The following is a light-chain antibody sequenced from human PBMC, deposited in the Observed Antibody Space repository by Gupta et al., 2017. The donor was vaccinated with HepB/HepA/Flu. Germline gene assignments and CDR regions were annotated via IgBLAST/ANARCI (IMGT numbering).Light chain of an antibody. CDR3: QQYYSTPYT. CDR2: WAS. J-gene: IGKJ2*01. CDR1: QSVLYSSNNKNY. V-gene: IGKV4-1*01. Sequence: ILATYCPDFLAIGRASCAASNCKSSQSVLYSSNNKNYLAWYQQKPGQPLKLLIYWASTRESGVTDLFSGSGSRSDLNLTISSLQAEDVAIYYCQQYYSTPYTFGQGTKLEIK.